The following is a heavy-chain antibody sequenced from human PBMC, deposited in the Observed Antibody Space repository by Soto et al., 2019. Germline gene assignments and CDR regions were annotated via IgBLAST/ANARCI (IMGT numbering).Heavy chain of an antibody. CDR1: GFTFSSYA. J-gene: IGHJ3*02. CDR2: ISYDGSNK. CDR3: AREMDYGDYDDAFDI. V-gene: IGHV3-30*04. Sequence: GSLRLSCAASGFTFSSYAMHWVRQAPGKGLEWVAVISYDGSNKYYADSVKGRFTISRDNSKNTLYLQMNSLRAEDTAVYYCAREMDYGDYDDAFDIWGQGTMVTVSS. D-gene: IGHD4-17*01.